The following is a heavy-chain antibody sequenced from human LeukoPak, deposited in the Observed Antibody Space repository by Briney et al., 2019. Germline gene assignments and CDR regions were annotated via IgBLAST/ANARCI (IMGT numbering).Heavy chain of an antibody. CDR1: GFTFDDYA. Sequence: GRSLRLSCAASGFTFDDYAMHWVRQAPGKGLEWVSGISWNSGSIDYADSVKGRFTISRDNSKNTLYLQMNSLRAEDTAVYYCARSSAVGASLVAYGMDVWGQGTTVTVSS. J-gene: IGHJ6*02. CDR3: ARSSAVGASLVAYGMDV. V-gene: IGHV3-9*01. D-gene: IGHD1-26*01. CDR2: ISWNSGSI.